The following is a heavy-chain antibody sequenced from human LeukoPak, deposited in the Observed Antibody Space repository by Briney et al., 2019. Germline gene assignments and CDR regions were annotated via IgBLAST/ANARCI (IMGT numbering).Heavy chain of an antibody. CDR3: ARVGGPIFGVVQPNWFDP. V-gene: IGHV1-69*13. CDR2: IIPIFGTA. Sequence: ASVKVSCKASGGTFSSYAIGWVRQAPGQGLEWMGGIIPIFGTANYAQKFQGRVTITADESTSTAYMELSSLRSEDTAVYYCARVGGPIFGVVQPNWFDPWGQGTLVTVSS. J-gene: IGHJ5*02. CDR1: GGTFSSYA. D-gene: IGHD3-3*01.